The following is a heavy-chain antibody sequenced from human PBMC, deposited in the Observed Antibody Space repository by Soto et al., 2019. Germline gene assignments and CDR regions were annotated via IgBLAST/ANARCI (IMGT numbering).Heavy chain of an antibody. Sequence: PGESLKISCKGSGYSFTGYWISWVRQMPGKGLEWMGRIDPSDSYTNYSPSFQGHVTISADKSISTAYLQWSSLKASDTAMYYCATHGGYDILNWFDPWGQGTLVTVSS. CDR1: GYSFTGYW. J-gene: IGHJ5*02. CDR3: ATHGGYDILNWFDP. CDR2: IDPSDSYT. D-gene: IGHD3-9*01. V-gene: IGHV5-10-1*01.